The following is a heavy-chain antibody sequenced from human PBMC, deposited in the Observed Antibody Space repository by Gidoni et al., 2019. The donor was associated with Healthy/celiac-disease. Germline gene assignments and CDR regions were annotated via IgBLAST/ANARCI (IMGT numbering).Heavy chain of an antibody. J-gene: IGHJ6*03. V-gene: IGHV1-69*06. Sequence: QVQLVQSGAEVKKPGSSVKVSCKASGGTFSSYAISWVRQAPGQGLEWMGGIIPIFGTANYAQKFQGRVTITADKSTSTAYMELSSLRSEDTAVYYCASGDSDQGGDSLYDYYYMDVWGKGTTVTVSS. CDR2: IIPIFGTA. D-gene: IGHD4-17*01. CDR3: ASGDSDQGGDSLYDYYYMDV. CDR1: GGTFSSYA.